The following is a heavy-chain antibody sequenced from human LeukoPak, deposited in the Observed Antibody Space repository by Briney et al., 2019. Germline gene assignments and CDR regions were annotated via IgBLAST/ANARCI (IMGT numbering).Heavy chain of an antibody. Sequence: ASVKVSCKASGYTFTDYYIHWVRQAPGQGLEWMGWISPTSGGTNYAQKFQGRVTMTRDTSITTAYMDLSRLTSDDTAVYYCARDLNGCSGVRCYPTWEYYFDYWGQGTLVTVSS. CDR1: GYTFTDYY. J-gene: IGHJ4*02. CDR2: ISPTSGGT. V-gene: IGHV1-2*02. D-gene: IGHD2-15*01. CDR3: ARDLNGCSGVRCYPTWEYYFDY.